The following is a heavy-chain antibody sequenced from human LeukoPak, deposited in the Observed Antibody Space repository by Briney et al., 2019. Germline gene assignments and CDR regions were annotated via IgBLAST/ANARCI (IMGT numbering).Heavy chain of an antibody. CDR2: IKSKTDGGTT. J-gene: IGHJ5*02. Sequence: GGSLRLSCAASGFTFSNAWMSWVRQAPGKGLEWVGRIKSKTDGGTTDYAAPVKGRFTISRDNSKNTLYLQMNSLRAEDTAVYYCATHPMYYDFWSGSYNWFDPWGQGTLVTVSS. D-gene: IGHD3-3*01. CDR3: ATHPMYYDFWSGSYNWFDP. CDR1: GFTFSNAW. V-gene: IGHV3-15*01.